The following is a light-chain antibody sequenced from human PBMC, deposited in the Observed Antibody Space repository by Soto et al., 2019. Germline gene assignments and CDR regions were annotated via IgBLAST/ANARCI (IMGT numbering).Light chain of an antibody. J-gene: IGLJ1*01. V-gene: IGLV2-14*01. CDR2: EVS. CDR3: SSYTRSSTLV. Sequence: QSVLTQPASVSGSPGQSITISCTGTRSDVGVYHYVSWYQQHPGKAPKLMIYEVSNRPSGDSNRFSGSKYGNTASLTISGLQAKDYPDDYFSSYTRSSTLVVGTGTKVTV. CDR1: RSDVGVYHY.